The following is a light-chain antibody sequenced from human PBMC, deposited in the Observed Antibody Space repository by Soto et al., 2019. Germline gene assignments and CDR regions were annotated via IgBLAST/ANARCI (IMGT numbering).Light chain of an antibody. J-gene: IGKJ4*01. V-gene: IGKV3-20*01. CDR3: QQYNNWPPLLT. Sequence: EIVLTQSPGTLSLSPGERATLSCRASQSVSNNYLAWYQQKPGQAPRLLIYGASNRAAGIPDRFSGSGSGTDFTLTISSLQSEDFAVYYCQQYNNWPPLLTFGGGTKVDIK. CDR2: GAS. CDR1: QSVSNNY.